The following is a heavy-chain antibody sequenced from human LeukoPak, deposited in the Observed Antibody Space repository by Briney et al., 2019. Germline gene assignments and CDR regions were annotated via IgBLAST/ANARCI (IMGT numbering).Heavy chain of an antibody. J-gene: IGHJ4*02. V-gene: IGHV3-23*01. CDR2: ISGSGSST. CDR1: GFTFSSYA. CDR3: TRDPTVTTSDC. Sequence: GGSLGLSCAASGFTFSSYAMSWVRQAPGKGLEWVSAISGSGSSTYYADSVKGRFTISRDSSKNTLYLQMNSLRADDTAVYYCTRDPTVTTSDCWGQGTLVTVSS. D-gene: IGHD4-17*01.